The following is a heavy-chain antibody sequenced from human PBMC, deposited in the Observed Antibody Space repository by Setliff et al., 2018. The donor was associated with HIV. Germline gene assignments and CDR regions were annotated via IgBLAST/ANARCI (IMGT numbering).Heavy chain of an antibody. Sequence: HPGGSLRLSCAASGFTFSSYSMHWVRQAPGKGLEWVAVISYDGSHKYYVDSVKGRFTISRDNANNLVYLQMNSLRVEDTAVYFCARWGSGSYERVFDYWGQGMLVTVS. V-gene: IGHV3-30*03. CDR2: ISYDGSHK. D-gene: IGHD1-26*01. CDR3: ARWGSGSYERVFDY. J-gene: IGHJ4*02. CDR1: GFTFSSYS.